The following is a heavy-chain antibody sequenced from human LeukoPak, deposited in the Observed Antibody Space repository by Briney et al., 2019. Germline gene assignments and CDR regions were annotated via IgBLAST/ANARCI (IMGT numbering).Heavy chain of an antibody. J-gene: IGHJ5*02. CDR2: ISYDGSNK. CDR1: GFTFSSYA. D-gene: IGHD1-1*01. V-gene: IGHV3-30*04. Sequence: PGGSLRLSCAASGFTFSSYAMHWVRQAPGKGLEWVAVISYDGSNKYYADSVKGRSTISRDNSKNTLYLQMNSLRAEDTAVYYCATRTTAWGQGTLVTVSS. CDR3: ATRTTA.